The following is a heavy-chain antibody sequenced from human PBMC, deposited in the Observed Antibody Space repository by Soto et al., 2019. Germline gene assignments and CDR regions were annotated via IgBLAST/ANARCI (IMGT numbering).Heavy chain of an antibody. Sequence: EVQLVESGGGLVKPGGSLRLSCAASGFTFSNAWMSWVRQAPGKGLEWVGRTKSKTDGGTTVYAAPVKGRFTISRDDSKTTLYLQMNSLQTEDTAVYYCTTEELYGDYLKYYYGMDAWGQGTTVTVSS. CDR3: TTEELYGDYLKYYYGMDA. V-gene: IGHV3-15*01. D-gene: IGHD4-17*01. CDR1: GFTFSNAW. J-gene: IGHJ6*02. CDR2: TKSKTDGGTT.